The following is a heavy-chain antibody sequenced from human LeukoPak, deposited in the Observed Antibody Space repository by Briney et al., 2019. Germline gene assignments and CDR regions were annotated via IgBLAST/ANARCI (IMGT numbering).Heavy chain of an antibody. CDR1: GFTFDDCA. CDR3: AKGGYSYGRYYFDY. Sequence: GGSLRLSCAASGFTFDDCAMHWVRQAPGKGLDWVSGISWNSDIIAYADSVKGRFTISRDSAKNSLYLQMNSLRPEDTALYYCAKGGYSYGRYYFDYWGQGTLVTVSS. J-gene: IGHJ4*02. V-gene: IGHV3-9*01. CDR2: ISWNSDII. D-gene: IGHD5-18*01.